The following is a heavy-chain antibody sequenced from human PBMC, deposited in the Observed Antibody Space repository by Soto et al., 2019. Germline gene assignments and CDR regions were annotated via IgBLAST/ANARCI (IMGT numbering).Heavy chain of an antibody. CDR3: ARGLGKG. V-gene: IGHV4-34*01. Sequence: QVQLQQWGAGLLKPSETLSLTCAVYGGSFSGYYWSWIRQPPGKGLEWIGEINHSGSTNYNPSLXXRXXISVDTSKNQFSLKLSSVTAADTAVYYCARGLGKGWGQGTLVTVSS. CDR2: INHSGST. J-gene: IGHJ4*02. D-gene: IGHD2-15*01. CDR1: GGSFSGYY.